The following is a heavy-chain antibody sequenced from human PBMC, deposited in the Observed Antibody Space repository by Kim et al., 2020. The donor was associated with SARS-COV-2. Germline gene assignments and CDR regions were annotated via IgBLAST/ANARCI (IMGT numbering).Heavy chain of an antibody. CDR3: AGGDVVVASLNYYYYGMDV. CDR1: GGTFSSYT. Sequence: SVKVSCKASGGTFSSYTISWVRQAPGQGLEWMGRIIPILGIANYAQKFQGRVTITADKSTSTAYMELSSLRSEDTAVYYCAGGDVVVASLNYYYYGMDVWGQGTTVTVSS. D-gene: IGHD2-21*01. J-gene: IGHJ6*02. CDR2: IIPILGIA. V-gene: IGHV1-69*02.